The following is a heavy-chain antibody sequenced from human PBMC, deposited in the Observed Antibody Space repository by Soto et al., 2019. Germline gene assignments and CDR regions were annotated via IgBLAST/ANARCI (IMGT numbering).Heavy chain of an antibody. CDR1: GYTFTSYG. D-gene: IGHD3-9*01. Sequence: GASVKVSCKASGYTFTSYGISWVRQAPRQGLEWMGWISAYNGNTNYAQKLQGRVTMTTDTSTSTAYMELRSLRSDDTAVYYCARNIYDILTGYYIPWFDPWGQGTLVTVSS. J-gene: IGHJ5*02. CDR2: ISAYNGNT. V-gene: IGHV1-18*01. CDR3: ARNIYDILTGYYIPWFDP.